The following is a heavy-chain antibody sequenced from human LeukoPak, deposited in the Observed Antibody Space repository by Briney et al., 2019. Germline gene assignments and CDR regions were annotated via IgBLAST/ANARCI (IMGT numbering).Heavy chain of an antibody. CDR1: GGFISSYY. CDR2: IYYSGST. V-gene: IGHV4-59*12. D-gene: IGHD3-22*01. Sequence: SETLSLTCTVSGGFISSYYWSWIRQPPGKGLEWIGYIYYSGSTNYNPSLKSRVTMSVDTSKNQFSLKLSSVTAADTAVYYCARVSDDSSGYYYYYYMDVWGKGTTVTVSS. J-gene: IGHJ6*03. CDR3: ARVSDDSSGYYYYYYMDV.